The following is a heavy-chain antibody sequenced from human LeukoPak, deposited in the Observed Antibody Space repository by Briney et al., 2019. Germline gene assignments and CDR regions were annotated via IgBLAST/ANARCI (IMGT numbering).Heavy chain of an antibody. CDR3: VRSSGGKGGPGIRYFDY. D-gene: IGHD4-23*01. CDR2: SYTGGSA. V-gene: IGHV3-53*01. CDR1: GFNVSSNY. J-gene: IGHJ4*02. Sequence: GGSLRLSCAASGFNVSSNYIHWVRQAPGEGLEWISVSYTGGSAYYAESVKGRFTISRDNFKNAFYLQMKSLSAGDTAVYYCVRSSGGKGGPGIRYFDYWGQGTLVTVSS.